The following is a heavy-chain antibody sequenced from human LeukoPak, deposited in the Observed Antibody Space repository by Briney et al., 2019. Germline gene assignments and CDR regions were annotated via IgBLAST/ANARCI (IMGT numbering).Heavy chain of an antibody. CDR3: ARGAVAGTYFDY. Sequence: GGSLRLSCAASGFPFRSYWMHWVRQAPGKGLVWVSRINTAGNSISYADSVKGRFTISRDNAKNTLYLQINSLRVEDTAVYYCARGAVAGTYFDYWGQGTLVTVSS. CDR2: INTAGNSI. D-gene: IGHD6-19*01. CDR1: GFPFRSYW. V-gene: IGHV3-74*01. J-gene: IGHJ4*02.